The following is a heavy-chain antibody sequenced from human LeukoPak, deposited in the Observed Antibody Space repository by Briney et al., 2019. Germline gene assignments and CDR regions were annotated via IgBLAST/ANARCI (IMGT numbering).Heavy chain of an antibody. CDR3: ARVSRGGITASWFDP. Sequence: GGSLRLSCAASGFTFSSYAMSWVRQAPGKGLEWVSAISGSGGSTYYADSVKGRFTISRDNSKNTLYLQMNSLEAEDTAIYYCARVSRGGITASWFDPWGQGTLVTVSS. CDR2: ISGSGGST. V-gene: IGHV3-23*01. D-gene: IGHD6-13*01. CDR1: GFTFSSYA. J-gene: IGHJ5*02.